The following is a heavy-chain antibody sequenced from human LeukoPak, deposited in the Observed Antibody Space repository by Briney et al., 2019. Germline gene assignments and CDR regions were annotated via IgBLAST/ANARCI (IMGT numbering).Heavy chain of an antibody. V-gene: IGHV3-23*01. CDR2: IGGTSGST. Sequence: GGSLRLSCAASGFTFSSYAMSWVRQAPGQGLEWVSAIGGTSGSTYYADSVKGRFTISRDNFKNMLYLQMNSLRAEDPAVYYWANDRGGASGWSFDSWGQGTLVTVSS. J-gene: IGHJ4*02. D-gene: IGHD6-19*01. CDR3: ANDRGGASGWSFDS. CDR1: GFTFSSYA.